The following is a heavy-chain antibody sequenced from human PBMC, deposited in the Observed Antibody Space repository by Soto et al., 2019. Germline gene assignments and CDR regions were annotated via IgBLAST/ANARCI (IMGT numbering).Heavy chain of an antibody. J-gene: IGHJ5*02. V-gene: IGHV4-30-2*01. CDR3: ARAEYYDILTGHGIWFDP. CDR2: IYHSGST. CDR1: GGSISSGGYS. Sequence: QLQLQESGSGLVKPSQTLSLTCAVSGGSISSGGYSWSWIRQPPGKGLEWIGYIYHSGSTYYNPSLKSRVTISVDRSKNQFSLKLSSVTAADTAVYYCARAEYYDILTGHGIWFDPWGQGTLVTVSS. D-gene: IGHD3-9*01.